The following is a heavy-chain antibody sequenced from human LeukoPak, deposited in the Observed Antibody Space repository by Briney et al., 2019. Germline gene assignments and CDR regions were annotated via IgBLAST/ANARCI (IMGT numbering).Heavy chain of an antibody. Sequence: GGSLRLSCAASGFTFSSYWMSWVRQAPGKGLVWVSRINSDGSSTSYADSVKGRFTISRDNAKNTLYLQMNSLRAEDTAVYYCARANYDYVWGSYRSYYFDYWGQGTLVTVSS. CDR2: INSDGSST. D-gene: IGHD3-16*02. CDR3: ARANYDYVWGSYRSYYFDY. J-gene: IGHJ4*02. V-gene: IGHV3-74*01. CDR1: GFTFSSYW.